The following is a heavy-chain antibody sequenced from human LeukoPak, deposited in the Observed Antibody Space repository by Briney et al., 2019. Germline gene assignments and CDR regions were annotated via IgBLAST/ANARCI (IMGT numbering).Heavy chain of an antibody. CDR3: AGQLVSRFLWLGRYFDY. J-gene: IGHJ4*02. CDR2: IYYSGST. Sequence: PSETLSLTCSVSGGSISSSTYYWGWIRQPPGKGLEWIGSIYYSGSTYYNPSLKSRVTMSVDTSKNQFSLKLTSVTAADTAVYYCAGQLVSRFLWLGRYFDYWGQGTLVTVSS. V-gene: IGHV4-39*01. CDR1: GGSISSSTYY. D-gene: IGHD3-10*01.